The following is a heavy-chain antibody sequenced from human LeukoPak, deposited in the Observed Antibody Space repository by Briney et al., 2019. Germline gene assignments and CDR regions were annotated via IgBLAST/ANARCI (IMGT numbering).Heavy chain of an antibody. CDR1: GFTFSSYA. CDR2: ISGSGGST. J-gene: IGHJ3*02. V-gene: IGHV3-23*01. CDR3: AKFDGLSYYYDSSGYYYIGAFDI. Sequence: PGGSLRLSCAASGFTFSSYAMSWVRQAPGKGLEWVSAISGSGGSTYYADSVKGRFTISRDNSKNTLYLQMNSLRAEDAAVYYCAKFDGLSYYYDSSGYYYIGAFDIWGQGTMVTVSS. D-gene: IGHD3-22*01.